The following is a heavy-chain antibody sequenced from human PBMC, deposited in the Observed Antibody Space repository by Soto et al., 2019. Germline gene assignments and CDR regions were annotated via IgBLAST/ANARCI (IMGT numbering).Heavy chain of an antibody. J-gene: IGHJ3*02. CDR1: GGFVSSGSYY. CDR2: MSHSGGT. Sequence: QVQLQQWGAGLLKPSETLSLTCAVSGGFVSSGSYYWSWIRQPPGKGLEWIGEMSHSGGTHFNPSLKSLVTISVDTSKNQFSLKMSSVTAADTALYYCARVERGTATTVVDAFDIWGPGTMVTVSS. V-gene: IGHV4-34*01. D-gene: IGHD1-1*01. CDR3: ARVERGTATTVVDAFDI.